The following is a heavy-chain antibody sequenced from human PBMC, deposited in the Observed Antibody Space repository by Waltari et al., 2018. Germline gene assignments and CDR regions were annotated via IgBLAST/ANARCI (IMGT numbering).Heavy chain of an antibody. CDR1: GYSLPASY. Sequence: QVQLVQSGAEVKKPGASVKVSCKDSGYSLPASYIHWVRQAPGQGPEWLGWVSPGSGGTNYAQKFQGRVTMTTDTSISTAYLELSRLKSDDTATYFCAREGPAHLLPDLWGHGTLVIVSS. J-gene: IGHJ2*01. V-gene: IGHV1-2*02. CDR2: VSPGSGGT. CDR3: AREGPAHLLPDL. D-gene: IGHD3-3*01.